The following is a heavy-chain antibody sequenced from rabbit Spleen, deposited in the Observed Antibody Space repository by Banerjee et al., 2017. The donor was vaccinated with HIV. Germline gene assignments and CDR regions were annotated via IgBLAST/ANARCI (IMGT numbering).Heavy chain of an antibody. D-gene: IGHD8-1*01. Sequence: QSLEESGGDLVKPGASLTLTCTASGVSFTSNYYICWVRQAPGKGLEWIACIDSGSSGFTYFASWAKGRFPISKTSSTTVTLQMTSLTAADTATYFCARDSGSSFSTYGMDLWGPGTLVTVS. CDR3: ARDSGSSFSTYGMDL. CDR1: GVSFTSNYY. J-gene: IGHJ6*01. V-gene: IGHV1S40*01. CDR2: IDSGSSGFT.